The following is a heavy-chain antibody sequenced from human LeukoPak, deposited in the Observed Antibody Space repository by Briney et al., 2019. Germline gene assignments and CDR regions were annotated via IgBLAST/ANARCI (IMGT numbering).Heavy chain of an antibody. Sequence: GASVKVSCKASGGTFSSYAISWVRQAPGQGLEWMGGIIPIFGTANYAQKFQGRVTITTDESTSTAYMELSSLRSEDTATYYCARDNSGQQVATIFDYWGQGILVIVSS. CDR1: GGTFSSYA. J-gene: IGHJ4*02. CDR2: IIPIFGTA. CDR3: ARDNSGQQVATIFDY. V-gene: IGHV1-69*05. D-gene: IGHD5-24*01.